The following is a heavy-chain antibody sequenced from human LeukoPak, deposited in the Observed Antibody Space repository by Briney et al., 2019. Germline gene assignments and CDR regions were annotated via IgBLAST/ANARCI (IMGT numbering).Heavy chain of an antibody. J-gene: IGHJ4*02. CDR3: ARKDPDYYFDY. CDR1: GGSFSGYY. CDR2: INHSGST. V-gene: IGHV4-34*01. Sequence: PSETLSLTCAVYGGSFSGYYWSWIRQPPGKGLEWIGEINHSGSTNYNPSLKSRVTISVDTSKNQFSLKLSSVTAADTAVYYCARKDPDYYFDYWGQGTLVTVSS.